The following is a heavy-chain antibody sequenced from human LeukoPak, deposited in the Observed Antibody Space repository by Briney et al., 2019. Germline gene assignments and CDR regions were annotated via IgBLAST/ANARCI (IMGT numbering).Heavy chain of an antibody. Sequence: ASVKVSCKTSGYSFTDYYMHWVRRAPGQGLEWMGWINPNSGGTSSAQKFQGRVTMTRDTSITTVYMEVSWLTSDDTAIYYCARADRLHGGPYLIGPWGQGTLVTVSS. V-gene: IGHV1-2*02. CDR2: INPNSGGT. CDR3: ARADRLHGGPYLIGP. D-gene: IGHD2-21*01. J-gene: IGHJ5*02. CDR1: GYSFTDYY.